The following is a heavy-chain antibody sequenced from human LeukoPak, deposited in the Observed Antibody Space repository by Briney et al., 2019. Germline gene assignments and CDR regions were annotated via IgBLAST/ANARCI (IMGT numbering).Heavy chain of an antibody. CDR3: ARMEYYDSSGYPNY. D-gene: IGHD3-22*01. Sequence: SSETLSLTCAVYGGSFSGYYWSWIRQPPGKGLEWIGEINHSGSTNYNPSLKSRVTISVDTSKNQFSLNLTSVTAADTAVYYCARMEYYDSSGYPNYWGQGTLVTVSS. CDR1: GGSFSGYY. CDR2: INHSGST. V-gene: IGHV4-34*01. J-gene: IGHJ4*02.